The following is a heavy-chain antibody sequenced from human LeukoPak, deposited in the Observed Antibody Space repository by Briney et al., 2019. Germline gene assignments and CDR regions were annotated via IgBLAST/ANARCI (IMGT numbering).Heavy chain of an antibody. CDR1: GFTFSSYA. D-gene: IGHD3-22*01. CDR3: ARGKGSGGYFYYFDY. J-gene: IGHJ4*02. CDR2: ISYDGSNK. Sequence: GGSLRLSCAASGFTFSSYAMSWVRQAPCKGLEWVAVISYDGSNKYYADSVKGRFTISRDNSKNTLYLQMNSLRAEDTAVYYCARGKGSGGYFYYFDYWGQGTLVTVSS. V-gene: IGHV3-30-3*01.